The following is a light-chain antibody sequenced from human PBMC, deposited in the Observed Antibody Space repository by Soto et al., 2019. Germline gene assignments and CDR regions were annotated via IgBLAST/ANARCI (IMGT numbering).Light chain of an antibody. Sequence: QSVLTQPPSASGTPGQRVTISCSGSSSNIGSNTVNWYQQITGTAPKLLIYNDNQRPSGVPDRFSGSKSGTSGSLAISGLQSEDEGDYYCAAWDDSLNGHVVFGGGTNVTVL. CDR3: AAWDDSLNGHVV. CDR1: SSNIGSNT. V-gene: IGLV1-44*01. CDR2: NDN. J-gene: IGLJ2*01.